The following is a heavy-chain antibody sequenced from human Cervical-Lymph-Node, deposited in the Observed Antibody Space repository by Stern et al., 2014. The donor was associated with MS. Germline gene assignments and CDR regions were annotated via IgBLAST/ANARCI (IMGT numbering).Heavy chain of an antibody. CDR1: GGSISRGDYH. Sequence: QVKLKESGPRLVKPSKTLSLTCNVSGGSISRGDYHWSWIRQPPGKGLVWLGYIYYSGSTYYNPSRKSRVTISVDTSKNQFSLKRSSWTAADTAVYYCASANCSSTSCPNWFDPWGQGTLVTVSS. V-gene: IGHV4-30-4*01. CDR3: ASANCSSTSCPNWFDP. J-gene: IGHJ5*02. D-gene: IGHD2-2*01. CDR2: IYYSGST.